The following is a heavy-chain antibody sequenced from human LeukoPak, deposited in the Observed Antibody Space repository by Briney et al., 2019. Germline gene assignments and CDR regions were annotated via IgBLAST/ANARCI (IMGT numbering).Heavy chain of an antibody. Sequence: EGSLRLSCAASGFTFSGSAMHWVRQASGKGLEWVGRIRSKANSYATAYAASVKGRFTISRDDSKNTAYLQMNSLKTEDTAVYYCTRTGYSSSWPFDYWGQGTLVTVSS. D-gene: IGHD6-13*01. CDR3: TRTGYSSSWPFDY. V-gene: IGHV3-73*01. CDR2: IRSKANSYAT. CDR1: GFTFSGSA. J-gene: IGHJ4*02.